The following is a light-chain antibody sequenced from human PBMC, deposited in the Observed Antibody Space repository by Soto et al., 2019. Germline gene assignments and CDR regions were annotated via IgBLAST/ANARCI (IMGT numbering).Light chain of an antibody. CDR3: SSYTSSSTPYV. CDR2: EVS. Sequence: QTVVTRPASVSGSPGQSITISCTGTSSDVGGYNYVSWYQQHPGKAPKLMIYEVSNRPSGVSNRFSGSKSGNTSSLTISGLQAEDEADYYCSSYTSSSTPYVFGTGTKLTVL. V-gene: IGLV2-14*01. J-gene: IGLJ1*01. CDR1: SSDVGGYNY.